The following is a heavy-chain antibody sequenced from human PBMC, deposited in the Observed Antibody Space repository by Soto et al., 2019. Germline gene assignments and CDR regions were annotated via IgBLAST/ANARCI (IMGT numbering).Heavy chain of an antibody. CDR2: ISAYNGNT. J-gene: IGHJ6*02. Sequence: QVQLVQSGAEVKKPGASVKVSCKASGYTFTSYGISWVRQAPGQGLEWMGWISAYNGNTNYAQKLQGRVTMTTDTNTSTAYVELRSLSADDTAVYYCATDPCSTSCYDYYYYGMDVWGQGTTVTVSS. V-gene: IGHV1-18*01. CDR3: ATDPCSTSCYDYYYYGMDV. CDR1: GYTFTSYG. D-gene: IGHD2-2*01.